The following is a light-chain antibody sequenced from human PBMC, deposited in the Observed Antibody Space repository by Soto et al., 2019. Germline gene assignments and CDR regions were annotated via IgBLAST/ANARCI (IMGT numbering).Light chain of an antibody. V-gene: IGLV2-14*03. CDR2: DVS. CDR3: SSYTTGNTRQIV. Sequence: QSVLTQPASVSGPPGQSITIYCTGTSSDVGGYNYVSWYQHHPGKAPKLLIYDVSNRPSGISNRFSGSKSDNTASLTISGLQPEDEADYYCSSYTTGNTRQIVFGTGTKVTVL. CDR1: SSDVGGYNY. J-gene: IGLJ1*01.